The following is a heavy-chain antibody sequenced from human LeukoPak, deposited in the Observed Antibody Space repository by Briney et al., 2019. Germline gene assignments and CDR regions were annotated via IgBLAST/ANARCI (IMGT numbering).Heavy chain of an antibody. CDR3: ATASVYCSSTSCYGGFDP. V-gene: IGHV1-69-2*01. Sequence: EASVKISCKVSGYTFTDYYMHWVQQAPGKGLEWMGLVDPEDGKTIYAEKFQGRVTITADTSTDTAYMELSSLRSEDTAVYYCATASVYCSSTSCYGGFDPWGQGTLATVSS. D-gene: IGHD2-2*01. CDR1: GYTFTDYY. J-gene: IGHJ5*02. CDR2: VDPEDGKT.